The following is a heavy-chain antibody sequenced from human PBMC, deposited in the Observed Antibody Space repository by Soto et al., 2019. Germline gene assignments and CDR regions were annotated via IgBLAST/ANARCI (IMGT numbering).Heavy chain of an antibody. D-gene: IGHD6-13*01. CDR3: AKEQKDSSTWSELNY. J-gene: IGHJ4*02. V-gene: IGHV3-23*01. CDR1: GFTFSSYA. Sequence: EVQLLESGGGLVQPGGSLRLSCAASGFTFSSYAMSWVRQAPGKGLEWVSAISGSGRSTYYADSVKGRFIISRDNSKNSLYLRMNSLRAEDTAVYYCAKEQKDSSTWSELNYWGQGTLVAVSS. CDR2: ISGSGRST.